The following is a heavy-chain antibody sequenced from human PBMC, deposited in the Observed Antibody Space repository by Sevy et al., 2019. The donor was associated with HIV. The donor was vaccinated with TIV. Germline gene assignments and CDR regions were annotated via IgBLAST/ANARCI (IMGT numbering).Heavy chain of an antibody. CDR1: GFIVSSNY. CDR3: ARGMILEGSWYGMDV. V-gene: IGHV3-53*01. Sequence: GGSLRLSCAVSGFIVSSNYMTWVRQAPGKGLEWVSVIYSGGNTFCADSVRGRFTIARDNSKNTLYLQMNSLRAEDTAVYYCARGMILEGSWYGMDVWGQGTTVTVSS. D-gene: IGHD3-3*01. CDR2: IYSGGNT. J-gene: IGHJ6*02.